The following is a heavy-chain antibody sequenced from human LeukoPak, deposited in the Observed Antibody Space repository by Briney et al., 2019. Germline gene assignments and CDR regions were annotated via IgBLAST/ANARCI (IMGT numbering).Heavy chain of an antibody. D-gene: IGHD6-19*01. CDR1: GFTFSSYA. V-gene: IGHV3-23*01. Sequence: AGGSLRLSCAASGFTFSSYAMSWVRQAPGKGLEWVSAISGSGGSTYYADSVKGRFTISRDNSNNTLYLQMNSLRAEDTAVYYCAKLKGAGAGPFDYWGQGTLVTVSS. J-gene: IGHJ4*02. CDR2: ISGSGGST. CDR3: AKLKGAGAGPFDY.